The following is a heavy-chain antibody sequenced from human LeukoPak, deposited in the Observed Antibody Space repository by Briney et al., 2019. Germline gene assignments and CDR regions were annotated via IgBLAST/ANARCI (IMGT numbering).Heavy chain of an antibody. CDR1: GGSISSGSYY. V-gene: IGHV4-61*02. CDR2: IYTSGST. CDR3: ARHEYSGSYYGLSWFDP. J-gene: IGHJ5*02. D-gene: IGHD1-26*01. Sequence: SQTLSLTCTVSGGSISSGSYYWSWIRQPAGKGLEWIGRIYTSGSTNYNPSLKSRVTISVDTSKNQFSLKLSSLTAADTAVYYCARHEYSGSYYGLSWFDPWGQGTLVTVSS.